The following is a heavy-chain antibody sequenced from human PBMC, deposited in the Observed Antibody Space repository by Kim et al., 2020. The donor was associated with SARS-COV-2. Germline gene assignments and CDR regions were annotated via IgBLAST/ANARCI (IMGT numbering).Heavy chain of an antibody. Sequence: SETLSLTCNVSGGSMTSYYWTWIRQPPGKGLEWIGDKFHSGSSRYKPSLKTRVTISVDTSKKQFSLILTSVTAADTAVYYCVSATGTTGRFDYWGQGTLVTVSS. V-gene: IGHV4-59*01. CDR3: VSATGTTGRFDY. D-gene: IGHD4-4*01. CDR2: KFHSGSS. J-gene: IGHJ4*02. CDR1: GGSMTSYY.